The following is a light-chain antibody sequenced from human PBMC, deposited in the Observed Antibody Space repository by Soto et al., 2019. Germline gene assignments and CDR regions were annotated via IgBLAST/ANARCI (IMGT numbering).Light chain of an antibody. CDR2: TAS. CDR3: QQYNSYSLT. V-gene: IGKV1-5*03. CDR1: QSISSS. Sequence: DIQMTQSPSTLSASLGDRVTITCRASQSISSSLAWYQQKPGKAPKLLIYTASSLESGVPSRFSGSGSGTEFTLTISSLQTDDFATYYCQQYNSYSLTFGGGTKVEIK. J-gene: IGKJ4*01.